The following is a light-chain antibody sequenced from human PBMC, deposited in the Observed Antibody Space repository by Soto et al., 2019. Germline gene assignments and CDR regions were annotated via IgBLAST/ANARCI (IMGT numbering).Light chain of an antibody. J-gene: IGLJ3*02. Sequence: QSALTQPRSVSGSPGQAVTISCTGTISDVGGYNYVSWYQQHPGKAPKLMIYDVSKRPSGVPDRFSGSKSGNTASLTISGLQAEDEADYYCCSYAGSYTWVFGGVTKLTVL. CDR1: ISDVGGYNY. CDR2: DVS. CDR3: CSYAGSYTWV. V-gene: IGLV2-11*01.